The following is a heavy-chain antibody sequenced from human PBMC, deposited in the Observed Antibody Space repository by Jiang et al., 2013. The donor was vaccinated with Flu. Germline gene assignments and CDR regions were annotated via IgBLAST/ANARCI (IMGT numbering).Heavy chain of an antibody. V-gene: IGHV6-1*01. CDR2: TYYRSKWFN. D-gene: IGHD3-16*01. CDR1: GDSVSSKSAT. Sequence: AISGDSVSSKSATWNWIRQSPSRGLEWLGRTYYRSKWFNDYAISVKSRITINPDTSKNQFSLQLNSVTPEDTAVYYCARGSLGATDYWGQGTLVTVSS. J-gene: IGHJ4*02. CDR3: ARGSLGATDY.